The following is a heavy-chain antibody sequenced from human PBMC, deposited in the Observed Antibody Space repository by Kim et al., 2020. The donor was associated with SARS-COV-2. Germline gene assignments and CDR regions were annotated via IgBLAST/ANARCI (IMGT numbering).Heavy chain of an antibody. J-gene: IGHJ4*02. CDR2: ISWNSGSI. CDR1: GFTFDDYA. Sequence: GGSLRLSCAASGFTFDDYAMHWVRQAPGKGLEWVSGISWNSGSIGYADSVKGRFTISRDNAKNSLYLQMNSLRAEDTALYYCAKDQDIVATIIDYWGQGT. CDR3: AKDQDIVATIIDY. D-gene: IGHD5-12*01. V-gene: IGHV3-9*01.